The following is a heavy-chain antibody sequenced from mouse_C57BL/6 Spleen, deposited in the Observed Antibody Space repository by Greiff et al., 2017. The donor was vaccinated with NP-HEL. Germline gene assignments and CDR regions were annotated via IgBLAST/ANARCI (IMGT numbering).Heavy chain of an antibody. Sequence: VKLMESGPGLVAPSQSLSITCTVSGFSLTSYGVHWVRQPPGKGLEWLVVIWSDGSTTYNSALKSRLSISKDNSESQVFLKMNSLQTDDTAMYYCARSLYYYGSRYAMDYWGQGTSVTVSS. CDR1: GFSLTSYG. CDR2: IWSDGST. CDR3: ARSLYYYGSRYAMDY. J-gene: IGHJ4*01. D-gene: IGHD1-1*01. V-gene: IGHV2-6*03.